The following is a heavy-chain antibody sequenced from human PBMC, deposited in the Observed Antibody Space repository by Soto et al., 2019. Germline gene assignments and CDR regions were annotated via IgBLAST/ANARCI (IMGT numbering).Heavy chain of an antibody. CDR2: TNTGGTT. D-gene: IGHD1-26*01. CDR3: AKGDGFILAV. CDR1: GFTVNSNY. Sequence: EVQVLATGGGLIQPAGSLRLSCAASGFTVNSNYMSWVRQAPGEGLQWVSITNTGGTTYYADSVKGRFTVSRDNSNNTLYLQMNSLRAEDTAVYYCAKGDGFILAVWGQGTTVSVSS. V-gene: IGHV3-53*02. J-gene: IGHJ6*02.